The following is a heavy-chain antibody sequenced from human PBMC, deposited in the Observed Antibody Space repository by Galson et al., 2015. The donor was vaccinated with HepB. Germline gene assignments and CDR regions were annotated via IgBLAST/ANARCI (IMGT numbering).Heavy chain of an antibody. J-gene: IGHJ6*03. CDR3: AGNNWNDGKVGPNYYYFMDV. CDR1: GYTFTGYY. Sequence: SVKVSCKASGYTFTGYYMHWVRQAPGQGLEWMGWINPNSGGTNYAQKFQGRVTMTRDTSISTAYMELSRLRSDDTAVYYCAGNNWNDGKVGPNYYYFMDVWGKGTTVTVSS. V-gene: IGHV1-2*02. D-gene: IGHD1-1*01. CDR2: INPNSGGT.